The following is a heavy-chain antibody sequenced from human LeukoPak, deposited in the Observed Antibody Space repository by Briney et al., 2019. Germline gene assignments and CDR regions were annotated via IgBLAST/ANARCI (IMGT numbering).Heavy chain of an antibody. CDR1: GYTFTSYY. CDR2: INPSGGST. CDR3: ARVLVNSWTLRWAPFDY. J-gene: IGHJ4*02. Sequence: ASVKVSCKASGYTFTSYYMHWVRQAPGQGLEWMGIINPSGGSTSYAQKFQGRVTMTRDTSTSTVYMELSSLRSEDTAVYYCARVLVNSWTLRWAPFDYWGQGTLVTVSS. V-gene: IGHV1-46*01. D-gene: IGHD4-23*01.